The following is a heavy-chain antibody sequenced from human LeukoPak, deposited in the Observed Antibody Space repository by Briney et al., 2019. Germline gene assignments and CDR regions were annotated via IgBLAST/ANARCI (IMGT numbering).Heavy chain of an antibody. V-gene: IGHV3-23*01. Sequence: GGSLRLSCAASGFIFSTYAMSWVRQAPGKGLDWASGISGSGETTYYADPVKGRFTISRDNYKNTLYLQMNSLRAEDTAVYFCAKWPDYGSGSSLDYWGQGTLVTVSS. CDR2: ISGSGETT. CDR3: AKWPDYGSGSSLDY. J-gene: IGHJ4*02. D-gene: IGHD3-10*01. CDR1: GFIFSTYA.